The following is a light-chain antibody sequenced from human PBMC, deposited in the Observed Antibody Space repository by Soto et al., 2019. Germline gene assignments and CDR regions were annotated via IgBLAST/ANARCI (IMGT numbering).Light chain of an antibody. V-gene: IGLV2-14*01. CDR1: SSDFGGYNY. J-gene: IGLJ1*01. CDR2: EVS. Sequence: QSVLTQPASVSGSPGQSITISCTGTSSDFGGYNYVSWYRQHPGTAPKLMIYEVSYRPSGVSNPFSGSTSGNTASLTISGLQAEDEADYYCSSYTSSSTYVFGTGTKVTVL. CDR3: SSYTSSSTYV.